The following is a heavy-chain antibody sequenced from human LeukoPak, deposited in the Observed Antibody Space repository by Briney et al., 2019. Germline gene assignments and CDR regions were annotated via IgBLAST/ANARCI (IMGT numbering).Heavy chain of an antibody. Sequence: PSETLSLTCTVSGGSISSYHWSWIRQPAGKGLEWIGRIYTSGSTNYNPSLKSRVTMSVDTSKNQFSLKLSSVTAADTAVYYCARDSIAVAGDYYYGMDVWGQGTTVTVSS. CDR2: IYTSGST. D-gene: IGHD6-19*01. CDR3: ARDSIAVAGDYYYGMDV. V-gene: IGHV4-4*07. J-gene: IGHJ6*02. CDR1: GGSISSYH.